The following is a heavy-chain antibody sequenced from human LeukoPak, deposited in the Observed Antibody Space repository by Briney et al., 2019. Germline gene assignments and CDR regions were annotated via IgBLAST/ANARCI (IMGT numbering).Heavy chain of an antibody. CDR1: GFTFSSYT. V-gene: IGHV3-64*02. CDR2: IISIGGST. CDR3: ARVKMGATINDYSYYMDV. Sequence: GGPLRLSCAASGFTFSSYTIKWLRPAAGKGLEHVSAIISIGGSTHYTDSLKGRFSISRDNSKNTVYLQMGSLRPDDMAVYYCARVKMGATINDYSYYMDVWGRGTTVTVSS. J-gene: IGHJ6*03. D-gene: IGHD1-26*01.